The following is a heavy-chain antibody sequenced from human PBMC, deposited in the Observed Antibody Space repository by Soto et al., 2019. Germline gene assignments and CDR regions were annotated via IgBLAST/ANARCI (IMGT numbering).Heavy chain of an antibody. V-gene: IGHV1-69*13. Sequence: SVKVSCKGSVGTFSSYAISWVRQAPGQGLEWMGGIIPIFGTANYAQKFQGRVTITADESTSTAYMELSSLRSEDTAVYYCGRTSVAGPWGKLVDYYYYGMDVWGQGTTVTVSS. CDR2: IIPIFGTA. CDR1: VGTFSSYA. CDR3: GRTSVAGPWGKLVDYYYYGMDV. J-gene: IGHJ6*02. D-gene: IGHD6-19*01.